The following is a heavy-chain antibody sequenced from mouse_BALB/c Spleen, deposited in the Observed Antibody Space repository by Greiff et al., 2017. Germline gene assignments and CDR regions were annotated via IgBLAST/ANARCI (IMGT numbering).Heavy chain of an antibody. Sequence: QVQLQQPGAELVRPGASVKLSCKASGYTFTSYWINWVKQRPGQGLEWIGNIYPSDSYTNYNQKFKDKATLTVDKSSSTAYMQLSSPTSEDSAVYYCTRSGEGYAMDYWGQGTSVTVSS. CDR3: TRSGEGYAMDY. V-gene: IGHV1-69*02. D-gene: IGHD3-1*01. CDR1: GYTFTSYW. J-gene: IGHJ4*01. CDR2: IYPSDSYT.